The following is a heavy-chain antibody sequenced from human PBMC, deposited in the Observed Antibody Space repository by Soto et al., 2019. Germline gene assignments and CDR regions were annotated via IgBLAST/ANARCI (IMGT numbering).Heavy chain of an antibody. CDR2: ISAYNGNT. D-gene: IGHD3-22*01. CDR3: ARERLPFGSSGLGQAH. V-gene: IGHV1-18*04. J-gene: IGHJ1*01. CDR1: GCTFNSYG. Sequence: VSVQVSCKASGCTFNSYGISWVRQAPGQGLEWMGWISAYNGNTNYAQKLQGRVTMTTDTSTSTAYMELRSLRSDDTAVYYCARERLPFGSSGLGQAHWAQGTLVTVSS.